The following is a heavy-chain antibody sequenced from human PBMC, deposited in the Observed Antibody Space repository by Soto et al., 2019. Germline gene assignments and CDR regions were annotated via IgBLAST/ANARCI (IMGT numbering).Heavy chain of an antibody. D-gene: IGHD2-15*01. CDR2: IIPIFGTP. V-gene: IGHV1-69*13. Sequence: SVKVSCKAFGGSFSDYAISWVRQAPGQGLEWMGGIIPIFGTPNYAQKFQDRVTFTAHESTNTAYMELSRLTSEDTAVYYCARDRAPRGWSYLDLWGQGTQVTVS. CDR3: ARDRAPRGWSYLDL. J-gene: IGHJ4*02. CDR1: GGSFSDYA.